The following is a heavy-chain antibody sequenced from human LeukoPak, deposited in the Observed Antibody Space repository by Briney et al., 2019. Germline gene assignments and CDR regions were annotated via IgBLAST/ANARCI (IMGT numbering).Heavy chain of an antibody. V-gene: IGHV3-30*04. CDR2: ISYDGSYK. Sequence: SCKASGGTFSSYAMHWVRQAPGKGLEWVAVISYDGSYKYYADSVKSRFTISRDSSKNTLYLQMNSLRAEDTAVYYCARGPRIAARPFDYWGQGTLVTVSS. J-gene: IGHJ4*02. CDR1: GGTFSSYA. D-gene: IGHD6-6*01. CDR3: ARGPRIAARPFDY.